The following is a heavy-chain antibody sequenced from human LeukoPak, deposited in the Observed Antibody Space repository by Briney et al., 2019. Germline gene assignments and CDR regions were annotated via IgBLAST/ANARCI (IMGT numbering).Heavy chain of an antibody. CDR2: IYYSGST. V-gene: IGHV4-59*08. J-gene: IGHJ2*01. CDR1: NYSISSDYY. Sequence: PSETLSLTCIVSNYSISSDYYWGWIRQPPGKGLEWIGYIYYSGSTNYNSSLKSRVTISVDTSKNQFSLKLSSVTAADTAVYYCARHDRGVVYWYFDLWGRGTLVTVSS. D-gene: IGHD3-10*01. CDR3: ARHDRGVVYWYFDL.